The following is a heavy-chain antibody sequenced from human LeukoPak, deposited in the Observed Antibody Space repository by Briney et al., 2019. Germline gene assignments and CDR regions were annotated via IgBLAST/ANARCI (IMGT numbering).Heavy chain of an antibody. CDR3: TRHSGYCSGGSCYSDY. V-gene: IGHV3-73*01. J-gene: IGHJ4*02. D-gene: IGHD2-15*01. CDR1: GFTFSGSA. CDR2: IRSKANSYAT. Sequence: GGSLRLSCAASGFTFSGSAMHWVRQASGKGLEWVGRIRSKANSYATAYAASVKGRFTISRDDSKNTAYLQMNSLKTEDTAVYYCTRHSGYCSGGSCYSDYWGQGTLVTVSS.